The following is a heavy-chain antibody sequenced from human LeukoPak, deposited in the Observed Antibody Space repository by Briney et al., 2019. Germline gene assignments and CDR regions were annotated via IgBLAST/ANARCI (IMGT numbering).Heavy chain of an antibody. J-gene: IGHJ5*02. CDR3: ARVRYYYDSSGYYYVWFDP. CDR1: GGTFSSYA. D-gene: IGHD3-22*01. Sequence: SVKVSCKASGGTFSSYAISWVRQAPGQGLEWMGGIIPIFGTTNYAQRFQGRVTITTDESTSTAYMELSSLRSEDTAVYYCARVRYYYDSSGYYYVWFDPWDQGTLVTVSS. CDR2: IIPIFGTT. V-gene: IGHV1-69*05.